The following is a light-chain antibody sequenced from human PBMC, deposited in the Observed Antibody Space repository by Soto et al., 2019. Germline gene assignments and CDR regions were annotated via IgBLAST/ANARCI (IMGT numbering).Light chain of an antibody. CDR2: NAS. CDR3: QPFGASPWA. Sequence: EIVLTQSPGTLSLSPGERATLFCRASQSVSNNFLAWYQQRPGRAPRLLIFNASGRVAGVPDRFSGSGSGTDFTLSTSRLDPEGFAVYFCQPFGASPWAFGQGTKVEIK. CDR1: QSVSNNF. J-gene: IGKJ1*01. V-gene: IGKV3-20*01.